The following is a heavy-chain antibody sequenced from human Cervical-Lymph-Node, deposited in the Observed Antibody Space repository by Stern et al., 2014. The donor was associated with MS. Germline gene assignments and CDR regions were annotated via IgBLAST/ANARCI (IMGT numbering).Heavy chain of an antibody. CDR1: GYKVSIYW. CDR2: IYPGDSET. V-gene: IGHV5-51*01. J-gene: IGHJ4*02. Sequence: QLVESGAELIRPGGSLKISCKGSGYKVSIYWIAWVRQMPGKGLEWMGIIYPGDSETRYSPSVQGQGKVYADKYTRTAQLQWSSLNASDTAMYFCARQTTAWASDVWGQGTLVTVSS. CDR3: ARQTTAWASDV. D-gene: IGHD1-14*01.